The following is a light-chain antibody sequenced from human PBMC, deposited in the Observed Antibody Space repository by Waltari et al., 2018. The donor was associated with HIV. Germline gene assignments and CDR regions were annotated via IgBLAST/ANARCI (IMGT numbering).Light chain of an antibody. CDR2: RNN. V-gene: IGLV10-54*04. Sequence: QAGLTQPPAVSQALGQTATLSCTGGDDDVGNEGAAWLQQYQGLPPKLLSYRNNKRASGISHKFSAARAGTTVFLTIAGLQPEDEADYYCSAWDGRLRAWVFGGGTKLTVL. CDR3: SAWDGRLRAWV. CDR1: DDDVGNEG. J-gene: IGLJ3*02.